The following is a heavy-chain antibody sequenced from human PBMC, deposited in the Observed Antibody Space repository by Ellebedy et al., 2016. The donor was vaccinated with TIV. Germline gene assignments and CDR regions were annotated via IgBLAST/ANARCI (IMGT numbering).Heavy chain of an antibody. J-gene: IGHJ5*02. CDR3: ARVVVVAATIDPPWFDP. CDR2: IYYSGST. CDR1: GGSISSYY. V-gene: IGHV4-59*01. Sequence: GSLRLXXTVSGGSISSYYWSWIRQPPGKGLEWIGYIYYSGSTNYNPSLKSRVTISVDTSKNQFSLKLSSVTAADTAVYYCARVVVVAATIDPPWFDPWGQGTLVTVSS. D-gene: IGHD2-15*01.